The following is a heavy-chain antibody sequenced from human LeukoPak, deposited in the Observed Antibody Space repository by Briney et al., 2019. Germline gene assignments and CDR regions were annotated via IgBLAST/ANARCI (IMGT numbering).Heavy chain of an antibody. CDR3: GRDSRGPDS. Sequence: KTSETLSLTCTVSGYSISSGYYWGWIRQPPGKGLEWIGSIYHSGSTYYNPSLKSRVTISVDTSKNQISLRLNSVTAADTAVYYCGRDSRGPDSWGQGTLVTVSS. J-gene: IGHJ4*02. CDR2: IYHSGST. V-gene: IGHV4-38-2*02. CDR1: GYSISSGYY. D-gene: IGHD3-22*01.